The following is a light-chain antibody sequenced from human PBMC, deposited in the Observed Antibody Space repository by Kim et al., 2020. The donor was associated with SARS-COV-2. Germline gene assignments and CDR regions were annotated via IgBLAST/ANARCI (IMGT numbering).Light chain of an antibody. CDR2: TAS. CDR1: QDIGIY. CDR3: QKYDSAPLT. V-gene: IGKV1-27*01. J-gene: IGKJ4*01. Sequence: DIQMTQSPSSLSASVGDRVTISCRASQDIGIYLAWYQQIPGKVPNLLIYTASTLQSGVPSRFSGSGSGTDFTLTISSLQPEDVATYYCQKYDSAPLTFGGGTKVDIE.